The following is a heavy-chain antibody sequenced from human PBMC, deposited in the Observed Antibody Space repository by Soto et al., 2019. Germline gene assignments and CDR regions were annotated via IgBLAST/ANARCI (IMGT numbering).Heavy chain of an antibody. CDR1: GGSISRNC. Sequence: QVPLQESGPGLVKPSETLSLTCTVSGGSISRNCWTWIRQPPGKGLEWIGYICSSGTTKYNPSLKSRVTKXMXTXXNQSPLSLTSVAVADTAVYYRARVGTSAYFYATDVWGQGTTVTVSS. CDR2: ICSSGTT. V-gene: IGHV4-59*01. J-gene: IGHJ6*02. D-gene: IGHD1-1*01. CDR3: ARVGTSAYFYATDV.